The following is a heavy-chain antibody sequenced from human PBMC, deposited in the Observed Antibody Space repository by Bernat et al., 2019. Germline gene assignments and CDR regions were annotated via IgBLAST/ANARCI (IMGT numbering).Heavy chain of an antibody. CDR3: ARFGRAVGYYFDS. CDR2: IFYSGST. J-gene: IGHJ4*02. V-gene: IGHV4-39*01. Sequence: QLQLQESGPGLVKPSETLSLTSTVSGGSISSSSYYWGWIRRPPGKGLEWIGNIFYSGSTYYNPSLRSRVTISVDTSKNQFSLKLSSVTAADTAVYYCARFGRAVGYYFDSWGQGTLVTVSS. CDR1: GGSISSSSYY. D-gene: IGHD6-19*01.